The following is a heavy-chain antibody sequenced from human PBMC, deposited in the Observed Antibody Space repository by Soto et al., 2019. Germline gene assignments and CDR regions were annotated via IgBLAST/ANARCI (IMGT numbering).Heavy chain of an antibody. Sequence: GASVKVSCKASGYTFTSYGISWVRQAPGQGLEWMGWISAYNGKTNYAQKLQGRVTMTTDTSTSTAYMELSSLRSEDTAVYYCARDRINGYCSSTSCYGDYYYYYMDVWGKGTTVTVSS. CDR1: GYTFTSYG. D-gene: IGHD2-2*01. CDR2: ISAYNGKT. J-gene: IGHJ6*03. CDR3: ARDRINGYCSSTSCYGDYYYYYMDV. V-gene: IGHV1-18*01.